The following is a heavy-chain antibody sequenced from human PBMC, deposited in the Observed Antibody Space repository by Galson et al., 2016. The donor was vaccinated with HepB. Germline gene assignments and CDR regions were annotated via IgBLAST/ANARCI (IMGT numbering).Heavy chain of an antibody. V-gene: IGHV2-70*10. D-gene: IGHD2-2*01. CDR1: GFSLSTSAMS. Sequence: PALVKPTQTLTLTCNLSGFSLSTSAMSVSWIRQPPGKALEWVARIDWDDDKYYSTSLKSRLTISMDTSNNQVVLTMTNMDSVDTATYYCARPYCTSAGCYYDAFDIWGQGTMVTVSS. J-gene: IGHJ3*02. CDR2: IDWDDDK. CDR3: ARPYCTSAGCYYDAFDI.